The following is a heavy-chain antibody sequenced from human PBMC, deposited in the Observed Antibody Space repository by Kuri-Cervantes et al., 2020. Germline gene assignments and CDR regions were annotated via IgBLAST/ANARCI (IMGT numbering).Heavy chain of an antibody. J-gene: IGHJ3*02. D-gene: IGHD3-3*01. CDR3: ARRVAPRAFDI. CDR2: ISGSGGST. CDR1: GFTFSSYG. V-gene: IGHV3-23*01. Sequence: GESLKISCAASGFTFSSYGMHWVRQAPGKGLEWVSAISGSGGSTYNADSVKGRFTISRDNSKNTLYLQMNSLRAEDTAVYYCARRVAPRAFDIWGQGTMVTVSS.